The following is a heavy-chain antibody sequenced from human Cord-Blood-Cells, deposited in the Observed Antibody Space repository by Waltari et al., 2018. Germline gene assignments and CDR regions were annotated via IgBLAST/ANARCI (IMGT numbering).Heavy chain of an antibody. D-gene: IGHD2-21*01. V-gene: IGHV1-69*01. Sequence: VQQGQSGAEVKKPGSSGKVSCMTTGGTCTRYAISWERQAPGHALEWMAATTPTFGTANYAQGYQRRVTITEDESTSTTCMALSSLKSEETTVYDCGCRDCYNFAFDIWEQATMVTV. CDR3: GCRDCYNFAFDI. J-gene: IGHJ3*02. CDR1: GGTCTRYA. CDR2: TTPTFGTA.